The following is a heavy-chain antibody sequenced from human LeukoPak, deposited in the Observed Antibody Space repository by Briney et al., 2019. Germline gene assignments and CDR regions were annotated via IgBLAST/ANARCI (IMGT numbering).Heavy chain of an antibody. CDR2: ISSSSSYI. J-gene: IGHJ4*02. Sequence: GGSLRLSCAASGFTFSSYSMNWVRQAPGKGLEWVSSISSSSSYIYYADSVKGRFTISRDNAKNSLYLQMNSLRAEDTAVCYCARDRTNYYDSSGYWDYWGQGTLVTVSS. CDR3: ARDRTNYYDSSGYWDY. V-gene: IGHV3-21*01. CDR1: GFTFSSYS. D-gene: IGHD3-22*01.